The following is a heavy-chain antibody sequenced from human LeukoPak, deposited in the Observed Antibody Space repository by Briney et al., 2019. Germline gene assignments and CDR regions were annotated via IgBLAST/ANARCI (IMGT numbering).Heavy chain of an antibody. CDR3: TTSWFRYYYDSSGYYYFAFDI. D-gene: IGHD3-22*01. J-gene: IGHJ3*02. Sequence: GGSLSLSCAASGFTFSSYAMSWVRQAPGKGLEWVSAISGSGGSTDYAAPVKGRFTISRDDSRNTLFLQMNSLKTEDTAVYYCTTSWFRYYYDSSGYYYFAFDIWGQGTMVTVSS. CDR1: GFTFSSYA. V-gene: IGHV3-23*01. CDR2: ISGSGGST.